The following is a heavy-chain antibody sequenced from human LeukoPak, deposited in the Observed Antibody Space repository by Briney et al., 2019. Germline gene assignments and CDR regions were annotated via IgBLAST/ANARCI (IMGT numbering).Heavy chain of an antibody. CDR1: GFTFSSYA. CDR3: VKGRRQSCSGTSCYRTFDD. Sequence: GGSLRLSCAASGFTFSSYAMSWVRQAPGKGLEWVSVISTGGDIIYYADSVKGRFTISRDNSKNTLHLQMNGLRGEDTAVYYCVKGRRQSCSGTSCYRTFDDWGQGLLVTVSS. J-gene: IGHJ4*02. D-gene: IGHD2-2*01. CDR2: ISTGGDII. V-gene: IGHV3-23*01.